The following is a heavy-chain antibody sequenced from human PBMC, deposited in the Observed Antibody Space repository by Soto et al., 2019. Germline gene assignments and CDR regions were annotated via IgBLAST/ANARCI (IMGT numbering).Heavy chain of an antibody. D-gene: IGHD5-12*01. CDR3: VRVLYSGYSNWFDP. Sequence: QVQLVQSGAEVKKPGASVKVSCKASGYTFTSYDINWVRQATGQGLEWMGWMNPNSGNTGYAQKFQGRVPMTRNTPTSTANIGLSSLRCADTAVYYCVRVLYSGYSNWFDPWGQGTLVTVSS. V-gene: IGHV1-8*01. J-gene: IGHJ5*02. CDR2: MNPNSGNT. CDR1: GYTFTSYD.